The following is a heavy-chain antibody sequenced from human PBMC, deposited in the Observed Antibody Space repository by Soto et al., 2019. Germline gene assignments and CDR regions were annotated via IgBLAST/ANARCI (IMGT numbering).Heavy chain of an antibody. CDR3: AREERGIAVAGSDFDY. V-gene: IGHV1-18*04. D-gene: IGHD6-19*01. J-gene: IGHJ4*02. Sequence: ASVKVSCKASGYTFTSYGISWVRQAPGQGLEWMGWISAYNGNTNYAQKPQGRVTMTTDTSTSTAYMELRSLRSDDTAVYYCAREERGIAVAGSDFDYWGQGTLVTVSS. CDR1: GYTFTSYG. CDR2: ISAYNGNT.